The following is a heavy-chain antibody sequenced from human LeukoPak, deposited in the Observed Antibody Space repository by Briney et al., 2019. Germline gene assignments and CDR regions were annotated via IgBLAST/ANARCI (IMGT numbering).Heavy chain of an antibody. J-gene: IGHJ6*02. CDR1: GFTFTSSA. D-gene: IGHD3-9*01. CDR2: IVVGSGNT. CDR3: AAVDILTGYLYGMDV. V-gene: IGHV1-58*02. Sequence: GTSVKVSCKASGFTFTSSAMQWVRQGRGQRLEWIGWIVVGSGNTNYAQKFQERVTITRDMSTSTAYMELSSLRSEDTAVYYCAAVDILTGYLYGMDVWGQGTTATVSS.